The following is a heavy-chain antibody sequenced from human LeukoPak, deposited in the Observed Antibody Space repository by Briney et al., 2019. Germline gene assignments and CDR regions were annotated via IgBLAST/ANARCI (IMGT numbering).Heavy chain of an antibody. CDR2: IYISGST. Sequence: PSETLSLTCTVSGGSISSGSYYWSWIRQPAGKGLEWIGRIYISGSTNYNPSLKSRVTISVDTSKNQFSLKVRSVTAADTAVYYCARAGRPYWYFDLGGGGTLVTVSS. CDR1: GGSISSGSYY. J-gene: IGHJ2*01. V-gene: IGHV4-61*02. D-gene: IGHD6-6*01. CDR3: ARAGRPYWYFDL.